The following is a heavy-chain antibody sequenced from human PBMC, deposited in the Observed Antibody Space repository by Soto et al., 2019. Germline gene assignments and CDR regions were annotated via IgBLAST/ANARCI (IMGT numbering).Heavy chain of an antibody. J-gene: IGHJ4*02. V-gene: IGHV3-30-3*01. CDR2: ISYDGSNK. CDR3: ARIPQPSSIYFDY. Sequence: PGGSLRLSCAASGFTFSSYAMHWVRQAPGKGLEWVAVISYDGSNKYYADSVKGRFTISRDNSKNTLYLQMNSLRAEDTAVYYCARIPQPSSIYFDYWGQGTLVTVSS. CDR1: GFTFSSYA. D-gene: IGHD6-6*01.